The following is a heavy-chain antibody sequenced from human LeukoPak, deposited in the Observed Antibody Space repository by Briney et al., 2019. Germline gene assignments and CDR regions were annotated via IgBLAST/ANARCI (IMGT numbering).Heavy chain of an antibody. CDR2: MYNNGDT. CDR3: AREFKTYYDFWGTPFDY. V-gene: IGHV3-66*01. CDR1: GFTVSANY. J-gene: IGHJ4*02. Sequence: PGGSLRLSCVASGFTVSANYMTWVRQAPGRGLEWVSLMYNNGDTYYAESVKGRFTLSRDNSKNTLYLQMNSLRAEDTAVYYCAREFKTYYDFWGTPFDYWGQGTLVTVSS. D-gene: IGHD3-3*01.